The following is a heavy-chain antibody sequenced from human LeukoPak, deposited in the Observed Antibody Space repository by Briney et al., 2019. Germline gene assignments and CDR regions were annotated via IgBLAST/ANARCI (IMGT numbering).Heavy chain of an antibody. CDR3: AKHYDILTGLPDAFDI. CDR1: GFTFRSYW. CDR2: INSDGSST. Sequence: GGSLRLSCAASGFTFRSYWMHWVRQAPGKGLVWVSRINSDGSSTNYADSVKGRFTISRDNAKNSLYLQMNSLRAEDTAVYYCAKHYDILTGLPDAFDIWGQGTMVTVSS. V-gene: IGHV3-74*01. D-gene: IGHD3-9*01. J-gene: IGHJ3*02.